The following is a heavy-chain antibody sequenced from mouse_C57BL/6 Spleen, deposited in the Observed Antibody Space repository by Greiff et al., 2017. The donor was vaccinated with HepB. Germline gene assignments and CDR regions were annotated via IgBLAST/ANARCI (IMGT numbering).Heavy chain of an antibody. CDR3: ARGWDD. Sequence: EVQVVESGGGLVQPGGSLSLSCAASGFTFTAYYMSWVRQPPGKALEWLGFIRNKANGHTTEYSASVKGRFTISRDNSQSILYLQMNALRAEDSATYYCARGWDDWGQGTLVTVSA. D-gene: IGHD2-3*01. CDR1: GFTFTAYY. CDR2: IRNKANGHTT. V-gene: IGHV7-3*01. J-gene: IGHJ3*01.